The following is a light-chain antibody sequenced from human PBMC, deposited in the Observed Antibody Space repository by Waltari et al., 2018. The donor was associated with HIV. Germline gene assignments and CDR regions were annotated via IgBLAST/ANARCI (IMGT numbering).Light chain of an antibody. V-gene: IGLV2-23*02. CDR2: DVS. Sequence: QTALTQPAPPPGSPRQAITFSCPATSSDVGAYNLVSWYQQHPGKAPRLIIYDVSERPAGVSNRFTGSKSGNTASLTISGLQAEDEADYYCCSYVSEIVPCVFGGGTKLTVL. CDR1: SSDVGAYNL. CDR3: CSYVSEIVPCV. J-gene: IGLJ3*02.